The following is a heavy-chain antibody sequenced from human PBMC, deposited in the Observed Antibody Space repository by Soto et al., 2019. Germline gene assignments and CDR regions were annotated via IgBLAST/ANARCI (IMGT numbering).Heavy chain of an antibody. CDR1: GGTFSSYA. D-gene: IGHD2-21*02. CDR2: IIPIFGTA. Sequence: QVQLVQSGAEVKKPGSSVKVSCKASGGTFSSYAISWVRQAPGQGLEWMGGIIPIFGTANYAQKFQGRVTIPADEDTSTAYLELSSLRSEDTAVYYCASLAYCGGDCYSSWYFDLWGRGTLVTVSS. CDR3: ASLAYCGGDCYSSWYFDL. V-gene: IGHV1-69*01. J-gene: IGHJ2*01.